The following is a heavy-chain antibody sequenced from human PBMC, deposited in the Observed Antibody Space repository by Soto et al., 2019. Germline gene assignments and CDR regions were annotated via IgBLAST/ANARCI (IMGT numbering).Heavy chain of an antibody. D-gene: IGHD3-16*01. Sequence: ASVNVSGKASGYSFTNNDVSWVRQATGQGLEWIGWMNPGSGDTGYAQKFQGRVTMTRDISIATAYMELSSLRSDDTAIYYCARMATFGSLNWFDPWGQATLVTVSS. J-gene: IGHJ5*02. CDR1: GYSFTNND. V-gene: IGHV1-8*01. CDR2: MNPGSGDT. CDR3: ARMATFGSLNWFDP.